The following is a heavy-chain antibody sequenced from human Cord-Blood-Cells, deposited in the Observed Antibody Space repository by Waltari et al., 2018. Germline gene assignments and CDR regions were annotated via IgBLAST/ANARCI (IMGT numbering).Heavy chain of an antibody. CDR1: GYSISSGYY. J-gene: IGHJ4*02. Sequence: QVQLQESGPGLVKPSETLSLTCAVSGYSISSGYYWGWIRQPPGKGLEWIGSIYHSGSTYYHPALKSRVTMSVDTSKNQFSLKLSSVTAADTAMYYCARAVGTGDLYWGQGTLVTVSS. CDR3: ARAVGTGDLY. CDR2: IYHSGST. V-gene: IGHV4-38-2*01. D-gene: IGHD7-27*01.